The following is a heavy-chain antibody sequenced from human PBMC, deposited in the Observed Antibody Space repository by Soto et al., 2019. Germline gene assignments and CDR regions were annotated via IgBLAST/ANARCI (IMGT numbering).Heavy chain of an antibody. CDR2: ISSSSSYI. V-gene: IGHV3-21*01. CDR1: GFTFSSYS. Sequence: GGSLRLSCAASGFTFSSYSMNWVRQAPGKGLEWVSSISSSSSYIYYADSVKGRFTISRDNAKNSLYLQMNSLRAEDTAVYYCASGFRHPVAGPSGWGQGTLVTVSS. D-gene: IGHD6-19*01. J-gene: IGHJ4*02. CDR3: ASGFRHPVAGPSG.